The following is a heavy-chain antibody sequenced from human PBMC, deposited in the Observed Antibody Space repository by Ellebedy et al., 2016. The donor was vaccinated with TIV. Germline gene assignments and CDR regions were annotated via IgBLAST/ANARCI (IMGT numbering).Heavy chain of an antibody. CDR1: GYTFSSYG. J-gene: IGHJ4*02. CDR3: ARGGSGSYPDPVDY. V-gene: IGHV1-2*02. Sequence: ASVKVSCKTSGYTFSSYGISWVRQAPGQGLEWMGWINPNSGGTNYAQKFQGRVTMTRDTSISTAYMELSRLRSDDTAVYYCARGGSGSYPDPVDYWGQGTLVTVSS. D-gene: IGHD1-26*01. CDR2: INPNSGGT.